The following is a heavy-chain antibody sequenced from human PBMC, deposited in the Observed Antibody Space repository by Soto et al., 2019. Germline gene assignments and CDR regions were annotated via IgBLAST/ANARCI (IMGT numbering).Heavy chain of an antibody. D-gene: IGHD3-22*01. J-gene: IGHJ4*02. CDR3: AGGGYYYDSSGFSY. CDR2: ISAYNGNT. V-gene: IGHV1-18*01. CDR1: GYTFTSYG. Sequence: GASVKVSCKAPGYTFTSYGISWVRQAPGQGLEWMGWISAYNGNTNYAQKLQGRVTMTTDTSTSTAYMELRSLRSDDTAVYYCAGGGYYYDSSGFSYWGQGTLVTVSS.